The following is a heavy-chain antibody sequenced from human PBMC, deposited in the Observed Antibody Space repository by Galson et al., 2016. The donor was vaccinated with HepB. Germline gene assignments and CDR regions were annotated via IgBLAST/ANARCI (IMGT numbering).Heavy chain of an antibody. CDR1: GFTFSDYW. D-gene: IGHD1-26*01. Sequence: SLRLSCAASGFTFSDYWMTWVRQAPGKGLEWVANIRRDGSDSHYADSVKGRFTISRDNAKNSLYLQANSLRAEDTALYYCARDTTPASRIDAFYVWGQGTMVTVSS. J-gene: IGHJ3*01. V-gene: IGHV3-7*03. CDR3: ARDTTPASRIDAFYV. CDR2: IRRDGSDS.